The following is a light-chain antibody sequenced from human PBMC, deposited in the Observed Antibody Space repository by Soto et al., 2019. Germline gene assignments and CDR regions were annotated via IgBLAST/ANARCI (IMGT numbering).Light chain of an antibody. CDR3: TSYTSSDTVV. CDR1: SNDLGGYNY. J-gene: IGLJ2*01. CDR2: EVS. V-gene: IGLV2-14*01. Sequence: QSVLTQPASVSGSPGQSITISCTGTSNDLGGYNYVSWYQQHPCKAPKLIIYEVSNRPSGVSNRFSGSKSGDTASLTISGLQAEDEADYYCTSYTSSDTVVFGGGTKVTVL.